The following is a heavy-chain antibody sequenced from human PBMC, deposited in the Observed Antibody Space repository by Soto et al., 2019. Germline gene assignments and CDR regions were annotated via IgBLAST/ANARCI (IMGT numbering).Heavy chain of an antibody. D-gene: IGHD4-17*01. CDR2: ISSSGSYI. V-gene: IGHV3-21*01. CDR1: GFTFSTYS. Sequence: GGSLRLSCAASGFTFSTYSMNWVRQAPGKGLEWVSSISSSGSYIYYADSVKGRFTISRDNAKNSLYLQMSSLRAEDTAVYYCAREGYGDYSIGRWPFDPWGQGTLVTVSS. CDR3: AREGYGDYSIGRWPFDP. J-gene: IGHJ5*02.